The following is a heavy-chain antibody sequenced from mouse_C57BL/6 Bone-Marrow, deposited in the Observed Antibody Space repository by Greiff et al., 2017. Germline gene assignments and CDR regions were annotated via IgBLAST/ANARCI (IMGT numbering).Heavy chain of an antibody. CDR3: ARQGLYYAMDY. Sequence: EVKLVESGGGLVQPGGSLKLSCAASGFTFSDYYMYWVRQTPEKRLEWVAYISNGGGSTYHPDTVKGRFTISRDNAKNTLYLQMSRLKSEDTAMYYCARQGLYYAMDYWGQGTPVTVSA. CDR1: GFTFSDYY. D-gene: IGHD3-3*01. J-gene: IGHJ4*01. CDR2: ISNGGGST. V-gene: IGHV5-12*01.